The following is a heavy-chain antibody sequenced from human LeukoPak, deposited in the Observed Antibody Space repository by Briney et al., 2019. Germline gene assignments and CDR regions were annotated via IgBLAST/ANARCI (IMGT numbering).Heavy chain of an antibody. CDR3: AKEHVLLWFGELEDWFDS. CDR2: ISGSGGSP. D-gene: IGHD3-10*01. J-gene: IGHJ5*01. Sequence: PGGSLRLSCAASGFTFRSYAMSWVRQTPGKGLEWVSVISGSGGSPYYADSVKGRFTISRDNSKNTLYLQMNSLRAEDTAVYYCAKEHVLLWFGELEDWFDSWGQGTLVTVSS. CDR1: GFTFRSYA. V-gene: IGHV3-23*01.